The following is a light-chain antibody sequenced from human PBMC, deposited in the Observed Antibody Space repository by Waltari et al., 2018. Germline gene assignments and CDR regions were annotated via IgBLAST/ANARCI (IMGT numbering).Light chain of an antibody. CDR2: GVT. CDR3: GSYTSSSSSLYV. CDR1: SSDFGDYKY. J-gene: IGLJ1*01. V-gene: IGLV2-14*01. Sequence: QSALTQPASLSGSPGQSITISCTGTSSDFGDYKYVSWYQQYPGKAPKVIIYGVTNRPSGVSTRFSGSKSGNTASLTISGLQTDDEADYYCGSYTSSSSSLYVFGAGTKVTVL.